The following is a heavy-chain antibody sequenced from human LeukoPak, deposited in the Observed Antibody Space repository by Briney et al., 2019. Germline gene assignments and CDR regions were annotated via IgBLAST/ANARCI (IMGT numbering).Heavy chain of an antibody. V-gene: IGHV4-59*01. CDR3: AREDPQTTVPEGMDV. CDR1: GGSISSFY. Sequence: SETLSLTCTVSGGSISSFYWSWSRQPPGKGLEWIGYIYYSGNTNYNPSLKSRVTLSVDTSKNQFSLKLSSVTAADTAVYYCAREDPQTTVPEGMDVWGQGTTVTVSS. D-gene: IGHD4-17*01. J-gene: IGHJ6*02. CDR2: IYYSGNT.